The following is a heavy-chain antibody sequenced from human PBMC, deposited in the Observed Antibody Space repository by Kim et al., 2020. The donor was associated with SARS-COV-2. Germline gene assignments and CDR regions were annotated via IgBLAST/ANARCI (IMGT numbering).Heavy chain of an antibody. J-gene: IGHJ4*02. D-gene: IGHD2-2*01. CDR2: ISAYNGNT. CDR1: GYTFTSYG. CDR3: AITGRRYCSSTSCYLSSNDY. Sequence: ASVKVSCKASGYTFTSYGISWVRQAPGQGLEWMGWISAYNGNTNYAQKLQGRVTMTTDTSTSTAYMELRSLKSDDTAVYYCAITGRRYCSSTSCYLSSNDYWGQGTLVTVSS. V-gene: IGHV1-18*01.